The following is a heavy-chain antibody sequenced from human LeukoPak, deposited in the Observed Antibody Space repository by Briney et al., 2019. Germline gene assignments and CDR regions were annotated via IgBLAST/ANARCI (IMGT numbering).Heavy chain of an antibody. J-gene: IGHJ6*02. CDR3: ARHKVRHNYYDTERGMDV. CDR2: IYYSGST. V-gene: IGHV4-39*01. D-gene: IGHD3-22*01. CDR1: GGTISSSSYY. Sequence: SETLSLTCTVSGGTISSSSYYWGWIRQPPGKGLEWIGSIYYSGSTYYNPSLKSRVTISVDTSKNQFSLKLSSVTAADTAVYYCARHKVRHNYYDTERGMDVWGQGTTVTVSS.